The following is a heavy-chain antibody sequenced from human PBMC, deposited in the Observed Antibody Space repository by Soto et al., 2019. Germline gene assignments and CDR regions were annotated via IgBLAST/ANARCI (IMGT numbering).Heavy chain of an antibody. CDR3: ARKEPQLTWFDL. J-gene: IGHJ5*02. CDR2: IYYSGST. Sequence: SETLSLTCTVSGGSISSCGYSWTWIRQHPGKGLEWIGYIYYSGSTNYNPSLKSRVTISVDTSKNQFSLKLSSVTAADTAVYYCARKEPQLTWFDLWGQGTLVTVSS. V-gene: IGHV4-61*08. CDR1: GGSISSCGYS. D-gene: IGHD1-1*01.